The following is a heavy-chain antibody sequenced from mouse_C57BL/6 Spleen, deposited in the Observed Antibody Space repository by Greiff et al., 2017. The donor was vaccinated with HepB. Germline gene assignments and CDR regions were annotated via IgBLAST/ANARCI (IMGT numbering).Heavy chain of an antibody. CDR1: GFTFSDYY. D-gene: IGHD6-2*01. CDR3: ARGGVSNYFDY. CDR2: INYDGSST. J-gene: IGHJ2*01. Sequence: EVQRVESEGGLVQPGSSMKLSCTASGFTFSDYYMAWVRQVPEKGLEWVANINYDGSSTYYLDSLKSRFIISRDNAKNILYLQMSSLKSEDTATYYCARGGVSNYFDYWGQGTTLSVSS. V-gene: IGHV5-16*01.